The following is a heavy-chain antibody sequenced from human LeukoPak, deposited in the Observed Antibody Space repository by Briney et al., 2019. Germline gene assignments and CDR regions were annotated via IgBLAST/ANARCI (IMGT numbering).Heavy chain of an antibody. CDR3: AKDPNSNWNDGQFQEY. CDR2: ISSSSSYI. J-gene: IGHJ4*02. D-gene: IGHD1-1*01. Sequence: PGGSLRLSCAASGFTFSSYSMNWVRQAPGKGLEWVSSISSSSSYIYYADSVKGRFTISRDNAKNSLYLQMNSLRAEDTAVYYCAKDPNSNWNDGQFQEYWGQGTLVTVSS. V-gene: IGHV3-21*04. CDR1: GFTFSSYS.